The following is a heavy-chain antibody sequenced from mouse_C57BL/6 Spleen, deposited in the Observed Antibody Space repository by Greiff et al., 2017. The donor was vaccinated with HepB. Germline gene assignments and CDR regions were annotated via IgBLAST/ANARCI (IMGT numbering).Heavy chain of an antibody. J-gene: IGHJ1*03. D-gene: IGHD1-1*01. CDR3: ARLSLYGSSYWYFDV. Sequence: EVKLVESGGGLVKPGGSLKLSCAASGFTFSDYGMHWVRQAPEKGLEWVAYISSGSSTIYYADTVKGRFTISRDNAKNTLFRQMTSLRSEDTAMYYCARLSLYGSSYWYFDVWGTGTTVTVSS. V-gene: IGHV5-17*01. CDR2: ISSGSSTI. CDR1: GFTFSDYG.